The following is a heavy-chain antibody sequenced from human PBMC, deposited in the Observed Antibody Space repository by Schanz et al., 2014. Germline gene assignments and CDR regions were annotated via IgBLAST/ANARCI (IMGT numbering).Heavy chain of an antibody. J-gene: IGHJ6*02. V-gene: IGHV1-69*02. CDR2: IMPLRGIG. D-gene: IGHD6-19*01. Sequence: QVQLVQSGAEVKKPGSSMKVSCKASGGTFNSYTINWVRQAPGQGLEWMGRIMPLRGIGNNAWKFQDRLTITADKSMNRTYMELSSLGTEDTAVYYCTRLRRADPNGFDVWGQGTTVTVS. CDR1: GGTFNSYT. CDR3: TRLRRADPNGFDV.